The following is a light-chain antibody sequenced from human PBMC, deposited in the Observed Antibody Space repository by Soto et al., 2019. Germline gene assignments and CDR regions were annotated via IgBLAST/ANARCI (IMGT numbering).Light chain of an antibody. Sequence: IQLTQSPSSLSVSVGDRVTITCRVSQGISSYLRWYRQKPGKVPKLLIYNASKLQSGVPSRFSGSGSGSGTDFTLTISSLQPEDVATYYGQRTYNAPPGNTFGQGTKLE. V-gene: IGKV1-27*01. CDR3: QRTYNAPPGNT. CDR1: QGISSY. CDR2: NAS. J-gene: IGKJ2*01.